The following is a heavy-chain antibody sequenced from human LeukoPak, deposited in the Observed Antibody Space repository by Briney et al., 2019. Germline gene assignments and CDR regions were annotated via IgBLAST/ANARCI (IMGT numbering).Heavy chain of an antibody. J-gene: IGHJ6*02. D-gene: IGHD2-15*01. CDR2: IYYSGST. V-gene: IGHV4-31*03. CDR1: GCSISSGGYY. Sequence: SETLSLTCTVSGCSISSGGYYWSWIRQHPGKGLEWIGYIYYSGSTYYNPSLKSRVTISVDTSKNQFSLKLSPVTAADTDVYYCARALGYCSGGSCYPPLYYYYGMDVWGQGTTVTVSS. CDR3: ARALGYCSGGSCYPPLYYYYGMDV.